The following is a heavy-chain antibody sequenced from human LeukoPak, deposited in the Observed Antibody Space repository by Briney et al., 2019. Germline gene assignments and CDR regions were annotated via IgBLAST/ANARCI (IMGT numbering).Heavy chain of an antibody. CDR2: IYSGGST. D-gene: IGHD4-11*01. Sequence: GGSLRLSCAASGFTVSSNYMSWVRQAPGKGLEWVSIIYSGGSTYYADSVKGRFTISRDNSKNTLYLQINSLRAEDTAVYYCASPPTVTPHGFDIWGQGTMVTVSS. J-gene: IGHJ3*02. CDR3: ASPPTVTPHGFDI. CDR1: GFTVSSNY. V-gene: IGHV3-53*01.